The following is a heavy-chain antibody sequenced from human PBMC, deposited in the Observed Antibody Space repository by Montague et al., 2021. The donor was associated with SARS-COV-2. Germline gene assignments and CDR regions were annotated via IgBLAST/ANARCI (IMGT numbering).Heavy chain of an antibody. Sequence: PALVIPTQTPTLTCTFSGFSLSTSGMCVSWIRQPPGKALEWLALIDWDDDKYYSTSLKTRLTISKDTSKNQVVLTMTNMDPVDTATYYCARMTTVTYPYYYYYGMDVWGQGTTVTVSS. J-gene: IGHJ6*02. CDR3: ARMTTVTYPYYYYYGMDV. D-gene: IGHD4-17*01. CDR2: IDWDDDK. CDR1: GFSLSTSGMC. V-gene: IGHV2-70*01.